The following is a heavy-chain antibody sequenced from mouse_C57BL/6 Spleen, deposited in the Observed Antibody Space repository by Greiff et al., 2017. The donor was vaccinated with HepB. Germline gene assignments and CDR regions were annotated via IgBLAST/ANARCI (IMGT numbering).Heavy chain of an antibody. J-gene: IGHJ3*01. D-gene: IGHD1-1*01. V-gene: IGHV1-69*01. CDR3: ARGDYSFAY. Sequence: QVQLQQPGAELVMPGASVKLSCKASGYTFTSYWMHWVKQRPGKGLEWIGEIDPSDSYTNYNQKFKGKSTLTVDKSSSTAYMQLSSRTSEDSAVYYFARGDYSFAYWGQGTLVTVSA. CDR2: IDPSDSYT. CDR1: GYTFTSYW.